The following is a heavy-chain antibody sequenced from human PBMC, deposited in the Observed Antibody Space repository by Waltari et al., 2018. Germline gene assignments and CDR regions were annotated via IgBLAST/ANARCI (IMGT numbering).Heavy chain of an antibody. V-gene: IGHV3-23*01. J-gene: IGHJ4*02. CDR1: GFTLSNYG. CDR2: ITDGGGNT. Sequence: EVQLLESGGGLVQPGGSLRLHCAASGFTLSNYGMSWVRQAPGKGLEWVSFITDGGGNTYYADSVKGRFTISRDNSKNTLYLQLTSLRAEDTAVYYCAKDERWLQFFAYWDQGTLVTVSS. CDR3: AKDERWLQFFAY. D-gene: IGHD5-12*01.